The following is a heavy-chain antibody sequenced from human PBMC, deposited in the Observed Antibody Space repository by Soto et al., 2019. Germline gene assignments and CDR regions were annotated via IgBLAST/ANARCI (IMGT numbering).Heavy chain of an antibody. CDR1: GFTFSSYG. CDR2: IWYDGSNK. D-gene: IGHD5-12*01. J-gene: IGHJ6*03. V-gene: IGHV3-33*01. CDR3: ARDLLRSWGGLSYYYYMDV. Sequence: QVQLVESGGGVVQPGRSLRLSCAASGFTFSSYGMHWVRQAPGKGLEWVAVIWYDGSNKYYADSVKGRFTISRDNSKNTLYLQMNSLRAEDTAVYYCARDLLRSWGGLSYYYYMDVWGKGTTVTVSS.